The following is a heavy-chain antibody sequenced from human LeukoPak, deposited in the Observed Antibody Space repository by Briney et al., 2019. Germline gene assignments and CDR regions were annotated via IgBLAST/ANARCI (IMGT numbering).Heavy chain of an antibody. CDR2: ISAYNGNT. D-gene: IGHD3-22*01. Sequence: ASVKVSCKASGYTFTSYGISWVRQAPGQGLEWMGWISAYNGNTNYAQKLQGRVTMTTDTSTSTAYMELRSLRSDDTAVYYCARDLGLGNYYDSSGYYKRFDYWGQGTLVTASS. J-gene: IGHJ4*02. V-gene: IGHV1-18*01. CDR1: GYTFTSYG. CDR3: ARDLGLGNYYDSSGYYKRFDY.